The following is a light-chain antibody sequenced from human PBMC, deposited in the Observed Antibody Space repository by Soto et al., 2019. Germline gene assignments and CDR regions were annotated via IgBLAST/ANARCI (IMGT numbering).Light chain of an antibody. Sequence: DIQMPQSPSSLSASVGDRVTITCRASQTIGANLNWYRQKLGKAPTLLIYDASTLQSGVPSRFSGLGSGTDFALTITSLQPDDSATYYCQQSYTTVYTFGQGSKVYI. CDR1: QTIGAN. V-gene: IGKV1-39*01. J-gene: IGKJ2*01. CDR3: QQSYTTVYT. CDR2: DAS.